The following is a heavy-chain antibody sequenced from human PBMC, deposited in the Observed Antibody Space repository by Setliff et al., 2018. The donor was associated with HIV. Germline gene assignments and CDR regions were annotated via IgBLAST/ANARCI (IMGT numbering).Heavy chain of an antibody. J-gene: IGHJ6*03. CDR2: MSYTWST. CDR3: ARVPSSGWYGGHHYMDV. Sequence: PSETLSLTCDVSGYSISSGYYWGWIRQPPGKGLEWIGSMSYTWSTSYNTSVKSRVTISVDTSKNQVSLMLSSVTAADTAVYFCARVPSSGWYGGHHYMDVWGKGAAVTVSS. CDR1: GYSISSGYY. V-gene: IGHV4-38-2*01. D-gene: IGHD6-19*01.